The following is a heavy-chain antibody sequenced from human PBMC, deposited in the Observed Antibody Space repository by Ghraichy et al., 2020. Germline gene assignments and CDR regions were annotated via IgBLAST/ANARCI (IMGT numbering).Heavy chain of an antibody. CDR1: GFTFDDYA. D-gene: IGHD2-8*01. CDR2: ISWNSGSI. V-gene: IGHV3-9*01. CDR3: AKDSLYCTNGVCYQFDY. Sequence: GGSLRLSCAASGFTFDDYAMHWVRQAPGKGLEWVSGISWNSGSIGYADSVKGRFTISRDNAKNSLYLQMNSLRAEDTALYYCAKDSLYCTNGVCYQFDYWGQGTLVTVSS. J-gene: IGHJ4*02.